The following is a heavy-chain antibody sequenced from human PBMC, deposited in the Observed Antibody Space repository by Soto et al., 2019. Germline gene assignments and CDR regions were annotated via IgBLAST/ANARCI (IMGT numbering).Heavy chain of an antibody. J-gene: IGHJ4*02. V-gene: IGHV3-23*01. CDR3: AKTDHYDILTGYFY. D-gene: IGHD3-9*01. Sequence: ASVKVSCKASGGTFSSYAMSWVRQAPGKGLEWVSAISGSGGSTYYADSVKGRFTISRDNSKNTLYLQMNSLRAEDTAVYYCAKTDHYDILTGYFYWGQGTLVTVSS. CDR2: ISGSGGST. CDR1: GGTFSSYA.